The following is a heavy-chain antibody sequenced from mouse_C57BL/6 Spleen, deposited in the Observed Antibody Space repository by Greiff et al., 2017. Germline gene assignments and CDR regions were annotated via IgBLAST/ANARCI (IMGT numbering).Heavy chain of an antibody. CDR1: GYTFTSYW. V-gene: IGHV1-64*01. Sequence: QVQLQQPGAELVKPGASVKLSCKASGYTFTSYWMHLVKQRPGQGLEWIGMIHPNSGSTNYNEKFKSKATLTVDKSSSTAYMQHSSLTSEDSAVYYCARGYYYGSSYDYWGQGTTLTVSS. CDR3: ARGYYYGSSYDY. J-gene: IGHJ2*01. D-gene: IGHD1-1*01. CDR2: IHPNSGST.